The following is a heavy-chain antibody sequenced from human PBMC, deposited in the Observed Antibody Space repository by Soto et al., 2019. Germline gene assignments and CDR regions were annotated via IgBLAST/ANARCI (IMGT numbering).Heavy chain of an antibody. CDR1: GFTFSSYA. D-gene: IGHD4-17*01. CDR3: AKDPLPLTTVTYPFDY. J-gene: IGHJ4*02. CDR2: ISGSGGST. Sequence: GGSLRLSCAASGFTFSSYAMSWVRQAPGKGLEWVSAISGSGGSTYYADSVKGRFTISRDNSKNTLYLQMNSLRAEDTAVYYCAKDPLPLTTVTYPFDYWGQGTLVTVSS. V-gene: IGHV3-23*01.